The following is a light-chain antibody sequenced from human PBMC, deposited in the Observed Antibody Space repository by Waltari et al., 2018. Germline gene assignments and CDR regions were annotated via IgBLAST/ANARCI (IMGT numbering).Light chain of an antibody. CDR3: QQSYSTRLT. J-gene: IGKJ4*01. Sequence: DIQMTQSPSSLSASVGDRVTITCRASQSISNYLNWYQQKPGKAPELLIYAASSLQSGDPSRFSGSGSGTDFTLIISSLQPEDFATYYCQQSYSTRLTFGGGTKMEIK. CDR1: QSISNY. V-gene: IGKV1-39*01. CDR2: AAS.